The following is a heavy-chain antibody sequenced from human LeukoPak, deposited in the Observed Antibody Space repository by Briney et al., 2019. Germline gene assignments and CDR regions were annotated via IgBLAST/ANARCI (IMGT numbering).Heavy chain of an antibody. J-gene: IGHJ5*02. V-gene: IGHV4-34*01. D-gene: IGHD2-2*01. CDR1: GGSFSGYY. CDR3: ARFIVVVPAANGGDWFDP. Sequence: SETLPLTCAVYGGSFSGYYWSWIRQPPGKGLEWIGEINHSGSTNYNPSLKSRVTISVDTSKNQFSLKLSSVTAADTAVYYCARFIVVVPAANGGDWFDPWGQGTLVTVSS. CDR2: INHSGST.